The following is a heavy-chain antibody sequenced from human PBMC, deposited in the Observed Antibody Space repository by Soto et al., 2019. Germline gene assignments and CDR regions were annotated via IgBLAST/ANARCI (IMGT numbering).Heavy chain of an antibody. D-gene: IGHD6-19*01. Sequence: SETLSLTCSVSGGSISGSYWSWIRQSPGKGLEWLGYVYYTGSTNYSPSLRSRVSISVDTSKNEFSLRLSSVTAADTAVYFCARSVAVPGAHIDYWGQGTQVTVFS. CDR2: VYYTGST. V-gene: IGHV4-59*01. J-gene: IGHJ4*02. CDR1: GGSISGSY. CDR3: ARSVAVPGAHIDY.